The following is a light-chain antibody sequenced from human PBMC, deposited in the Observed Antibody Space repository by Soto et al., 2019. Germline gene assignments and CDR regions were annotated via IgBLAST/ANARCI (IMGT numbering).Light chain of an antibody. V-gene: IGKV1-5*03. CDR1: QTISSW. CDR3: QHYNSYSEA. J-gene: IGKJ1*01. Sequence: DIQIPQSPSTQSGCVVDRVTITCRASQTISSWLAWYQQKPGKAPKLLIYKASTLKSGVPSRFSGSGSGTEFTLTISSLQPDDFATYYCQHYNSYSEAFGQGTKVDIK. CDR2: KAS.